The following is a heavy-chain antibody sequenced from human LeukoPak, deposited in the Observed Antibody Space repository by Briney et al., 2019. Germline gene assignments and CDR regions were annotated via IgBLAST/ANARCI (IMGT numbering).Heavy chain of an antibody. CDR2: IYHSGST. Sequence: PSETLSLTCAVSGHSISSGYYSGWIRQPPGKGLEWIGSIYHSGSTYYNPSLKSRVTISVDTSKNQFSLKLSSVTAADTAVYYCASGAVVVPAAPPPYYFDYWGQGTLVTVSS. D-gene: IGHD2-2*01. J-gene: IGHJ4*02. CDR3: ASGAVVVPAAPPPYYFDY. CDR1: GHSISSGYY. V-gene: IGHV4-38-2*01.